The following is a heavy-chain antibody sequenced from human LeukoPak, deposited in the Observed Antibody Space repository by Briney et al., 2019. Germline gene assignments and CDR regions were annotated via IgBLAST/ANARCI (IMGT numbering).Heavy chain of an antibody. J-gene: IGHJ4*02. V-gene: IGHV4-59*01. CDR1: GASISSYY. Sequence: PSETLSLTCTVSGASISSYYWSWIRQPPGKGLEWIGYIYYSGSTNYNPSLKSRVTFSVDTSKNQFSLKLISVTAADTAVYYRARVKGVVTAILDYWGQGTLVTVSS. D-gene: IGHD2-21*02. CDR2: IYYSGST. CDR3: ARVKGVVTAILDY.